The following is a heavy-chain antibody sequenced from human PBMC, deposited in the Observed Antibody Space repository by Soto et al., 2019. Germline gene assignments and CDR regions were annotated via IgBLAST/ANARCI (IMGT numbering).Heavy chain of an antibody. Sequence: ESGGGVVQPGRSLRLSCAASGFTFSSYGMHWVRQAPGKGLEWVAVIWYDGSNKYYADSVKGRFTISRDNSKNTLYLQMNSLRAEDTAVYYCAREGLSSTVTSYYFDYWGQGTLVTVSS. CDR1: GFTFSSYG. CDR2: IWYDGSNK. J-gene: IGHJ4*02. CDR3: AREGLSSTVTSYYFDY. D-gene: IGHD4-4*01. V-gene: IGHV3-33*01.